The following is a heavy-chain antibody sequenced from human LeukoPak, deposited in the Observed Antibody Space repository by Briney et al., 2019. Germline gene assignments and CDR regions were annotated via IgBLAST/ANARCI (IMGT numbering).Heavy chain of an antibody. Sequence: GGSLRLSCSASGFTFSTSAMHWVRQAPGKGLEYVSAISSNGGSTYYADSVKGRFTISRDNSKDTLHLQMSSLRAEDTAVYYCVGVRWFGGSNWFDPWGQGTLVTVSS. D-gene: IGHD3-10*01. V-gene: IGHV3-64D*09. CDR3: VGVRWFGGSNWFDP. J-gene: IGHJ5*02. CDR1: GFTFSTSA. CDR2: ISSNGGST.